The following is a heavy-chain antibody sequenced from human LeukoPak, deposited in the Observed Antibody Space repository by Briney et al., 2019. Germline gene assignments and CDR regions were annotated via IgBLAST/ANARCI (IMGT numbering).Heavy chain of an antibody. CDR1: GFTFSSYA. J-gene: IGHJ4*02. D-gene: IGHD4/OR15-4a*01. CDR2: ISYDGSNK. CDR3: ARVFGAGYSDY. V-gene: IGHV3-30*04. Sequence: GRSLRLSCAASGFTFSSYAMHWVRQAPGKGLEWVAVISYDGSNKYYADSVKGRFTISRDNSKNTLYLQMNSLRAEDTAVYYCARVFGAGYSDYWGQGTLVTVSS.